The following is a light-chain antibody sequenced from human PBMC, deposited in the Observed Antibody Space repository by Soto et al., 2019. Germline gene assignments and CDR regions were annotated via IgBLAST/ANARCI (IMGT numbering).Light chain of an antibody. J-gene: IGLJ2*01. CDR2: LNSDGSH. V-gene: IGLV4-69*01. CDR1: SGNSTYA. Sequence: QPVLTQSPSASASLGASVKLTCTLSSGNSTYAIAWHQQQPEKGPRYLMKLNSDGSHTKGDGIPDRFSGSSSGAERYLTISSLQSDDEGDYYCQTWGTGKGIFGGGTKLTVL. CDR3: QTWGTGKGI.